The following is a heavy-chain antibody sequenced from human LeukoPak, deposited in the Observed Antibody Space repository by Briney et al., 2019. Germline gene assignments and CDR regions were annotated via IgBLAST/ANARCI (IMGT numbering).Heavy chain of an antibody. J-gene: IGHJ5*02. CDR1: GYTYTTDG. CDR3: ARDRGIAEADSFDP. Sequence: ASVKVSCKASGYTYTTDGISWVRQAPGQGLEWMGWIDTYSGKTNYAEKFQGRVTMTSDTSTSTAYMELRSLRSDDTAVYYCARDRGIAEADSFDPWGQGTLVTVSS. V-gene: IGHV1-18*01. CDR2: IDTYSGKT. D-gene: IGHD6-13*01.